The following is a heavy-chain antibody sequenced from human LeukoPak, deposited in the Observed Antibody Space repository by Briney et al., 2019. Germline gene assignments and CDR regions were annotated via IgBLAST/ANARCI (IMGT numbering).Heavy chain of an antibody. V-gene: IGHV3-66*02. J-gene: IGHJ6*03. D-gene: IGHD3-3*01. CDR1: GFTVSSNY. CDR2: IYSGGST. Sequence: GGSLRLSCAASGFTVSSNYMSWVRQAPGKGLEWVSVIYSGGSTYYADSVKGRFTISRDNSKDTLYLQMNSLRAEDTAVYYCARVGYDFWSGYYPGYYYYMDVWGKGTTVTVSS. CDR3: ARVGYDFWSGYYPGYYYYMDV.